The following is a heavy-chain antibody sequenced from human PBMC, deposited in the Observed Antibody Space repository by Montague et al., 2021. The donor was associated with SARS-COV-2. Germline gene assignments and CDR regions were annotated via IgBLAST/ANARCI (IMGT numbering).Heavy chain of an antibody. CDR3: AREWVSYYDSSGYGAAFDI. CDR1: GGSISSYY. Sequence: ETLSLTCTVSGGSISSYYWSWIRQPPGKGLEWIGYIYYSGSTNYNPSLKSRVTISVDTSKNQFSLKLSSVTAADTAVYYCAREWVSYYDSSGYGAAFDIWGQGTMVTVSS. J-gene: IGHJ3*02. V-gene: IGHV4-59*01. D-gene: IGHD3-22*01. CDR2: IYYSGST.